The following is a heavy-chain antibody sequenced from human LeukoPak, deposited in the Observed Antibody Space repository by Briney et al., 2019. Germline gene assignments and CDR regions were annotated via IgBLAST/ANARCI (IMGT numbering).Heavy chain of an antibody. CDR2: INPNSGVT. CDR1: GYTFTGYY. Sequence: ASVKASCKASGYTFTGYYMHWVRQAPGQGLEWMGWINPNSGVTNYAQKFQGRVTMTRDSSITTAYMELSSLRSEDMAVYYCARAGDTAMVMSLWGQGTLVTVSS. D-gene: IGHD5-18*01. J-gene: IGHJ4*02. CDR3: ARAGDTAMVMSL. V-gene: IGHV1-2*02.